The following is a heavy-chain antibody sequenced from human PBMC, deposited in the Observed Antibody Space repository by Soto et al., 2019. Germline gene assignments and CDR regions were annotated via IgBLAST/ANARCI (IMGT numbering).Heavy chain of an antibody. CDR1: GGSISSGDYY. D-gene: IGHD4-17*01. J-gene: IGHJ5*02. V-gene: IGHV4-30-4*01. CDR3: ARAMGDDLDYGINWFDP. Sequence: SSETLSLTCTVSGGSISSGDYYWSWIRQPPGKGLEWIGYIYYSGSTYYNPSLKSRVTISVDTSKNQFSLKLSSVTAADTAVYYCARAMGDDLDYGINWFDPWGQGTLVTVSS. CDR2: IYYSGST.